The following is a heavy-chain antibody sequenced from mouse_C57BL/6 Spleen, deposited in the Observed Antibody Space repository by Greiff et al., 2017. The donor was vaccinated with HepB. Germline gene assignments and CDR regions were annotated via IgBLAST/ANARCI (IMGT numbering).Heavy chain of an antibody. D-gene: IGHD2-4*01. CDR3: ARGYRYDYDDYYAMDY. Sequence: QVQLQQPGAELVMPGASVKLSCKASGYTFTSYWMHWVKLRPGQGLEWIGEIDPSDSYTNYNQKFKGKSTLTVDKSSSTAYMQLSSLTSEDSAVYYCARGYRYDYDDYYAMDYWGQGTSATVSS. CDR2: IDPSDSYT. J-gene: IGHJ4*01. V-gene: IGHV1-69*01. CDR1: GYTFTSYW.